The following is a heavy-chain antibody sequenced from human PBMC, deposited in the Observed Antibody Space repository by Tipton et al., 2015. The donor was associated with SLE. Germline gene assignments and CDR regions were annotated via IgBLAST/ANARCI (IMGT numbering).Heavy chain of an antibody. Sequence: TLSLTCTVSGGSISSGSYYWSWIRQPAGKGLEWIGRIYTSGSTNYNPSLKSRVTILVDTSKNQFSLKLSSVTAADTAVYYCARGRYCSCWGQGTLVTVSS. CDR1: GGSISSGSYY. J-gene: IGHJ4*02. D-gene: IGHD3-10*01. CDR3: ARGRYCSC. CDR2: IYTSGST. V-gene: IGHV4-61*02.